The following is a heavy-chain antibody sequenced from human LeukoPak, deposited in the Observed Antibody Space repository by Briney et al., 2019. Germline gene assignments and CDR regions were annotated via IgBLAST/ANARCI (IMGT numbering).Heavy chain of an antibody. V-gene: IGHV4-34*01. J-gene: IGHJ4*02. Sequence: SETLSLTCAVYGGSFSDYYWSWIRQPPGKGLEWIREVNHSGITIYNPSLKSRVTISVDTPKNQFSLKVTFVTAADTAVYYCARPAVRGVMGRYFDSWGQGTLVTVSS. CDR1: GGSFSDYY. CDR3: ARPAVRGVMGRYFDS. D-gene: IGHD3-10*01. CDR2: VNHSGIT.